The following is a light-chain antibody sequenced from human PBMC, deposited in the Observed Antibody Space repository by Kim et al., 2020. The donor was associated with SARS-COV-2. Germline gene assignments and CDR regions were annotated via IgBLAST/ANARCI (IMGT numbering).Light chain of an antibody. CDR2: DVS. Sequence: GQSITISCTGTSSDVGDYTYVSWYQQHPGKAPKLMIYDVSNRPSGVSNRFSGSKSGNAASLTISGLQAEDEADYYCSSYTSSSSWVFGGGTQLTVL. CDR1: SSDVGDYTY. V-gene: IGLV2-14*03. J-gene: IGLJ3*02. CDR3: SSYTSSSSWV.